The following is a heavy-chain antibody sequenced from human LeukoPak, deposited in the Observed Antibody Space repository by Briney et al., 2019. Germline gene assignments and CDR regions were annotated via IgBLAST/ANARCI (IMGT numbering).Heavy chain of an antibody. D-gene: IGHD6-19*01. J-gene: IGHJ4*02. Sequence: PGASLRLSCAASGFTFSSYAMSWVRQAPGKGLEWVSVISGSGGNTYYADSVKGRFTISRDNSKNTLYLQMNGLRAEDTAIYYCAKDGKGAPVAGTGYFDYWGQGTLVTVSS. CDR2: ISGSGGNT. CDR3: AKDGKGAPVAGTGYFDY. V-gene: IGHV3-23*01. CDR1: GFTFSSYA.